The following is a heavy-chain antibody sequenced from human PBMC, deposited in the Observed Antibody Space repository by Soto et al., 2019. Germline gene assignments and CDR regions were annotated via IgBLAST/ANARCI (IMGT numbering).Heavy chain of an antibody. J-gene: IGHJ4*02. V-gene: IGHV3-53*02. CDR2: IYSGGST. D-gene: IGHD5-18*01. Sequence: EVQLVETGGGLIQPGGSLRLSCAASGFTVSSNYMSWVCQAPGKGLEWVSVIYSGGSTYYADSVKGRFTISRDNSKNTLYLQMNSLRAEDTAVYYCASDRYSYGLILWYWGQGTLVTVSS. CDR3: ASDRYSYGLILWY. CDR1: GFTVSSNY.